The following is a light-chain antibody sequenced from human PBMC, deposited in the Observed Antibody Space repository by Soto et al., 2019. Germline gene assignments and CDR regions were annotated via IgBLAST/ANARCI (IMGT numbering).Light chain of an antibody. CDR1: QSVSSY. CDR2: DAF. CDR3: QQRSDWPLT. V-gene: IGKV3-11*01. J-gene: IGKJ3*01. Sequence: EIVLTQSPATLSLSPGERATLSCRASQSVSSYLAWYQQKPGQAPRLLIYDAFKRATGIPARFSGSGSGTDFTLTISSLEPKDSAVYYCQQRSDWPLTFGPGTKVDIK.